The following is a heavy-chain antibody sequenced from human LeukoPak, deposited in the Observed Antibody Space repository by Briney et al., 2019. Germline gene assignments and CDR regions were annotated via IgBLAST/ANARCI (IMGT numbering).Heavy chain of an antibody. CDR2: ISSRSSYT. J-gene: IGHJ5*02. D-gene: IGHD4-17*01. CDR3: ARGLRSGADWFDA. Sequence: GRSLRLSCAASGFTFSDYYMTWMRQAPGKGLEWVSYISSRSSYTNYADSVTGRFTISRDNAKNSLNLHMSSLRVEDTAVYYCARGLRSGADWFDAWGQGTLVRVFS. V-gene: IGHV3-11*05. CDR1: GFTFSDYY.